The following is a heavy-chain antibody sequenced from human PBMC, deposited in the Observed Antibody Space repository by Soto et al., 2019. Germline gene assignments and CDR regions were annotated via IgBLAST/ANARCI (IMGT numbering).Heavy chain of an antibody. CDR2: IYWDDDK. J-gene: IGHJ4*02. V-gene: IGHV2-5*02. Sequence: QITLEESGPTRVKPTQTLALTCTFSGFSLSTSGVGVGWVRQPPGKALEWLALIYWDDDKRYSPSLQSRLTSNNEPSKNPVVLLMTNTDPVDTATYYCVHSPWTGEEAYFDYWGQGTLVTVSS. CDR3: VHSPWTGEEAYFDY. D-gene: IGHD2-21*01. CDR1: GFSLSTSGVG.